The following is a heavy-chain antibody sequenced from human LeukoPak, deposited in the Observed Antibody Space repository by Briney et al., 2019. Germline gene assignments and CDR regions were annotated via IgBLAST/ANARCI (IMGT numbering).Heavy chain of an antibody. CDR1: GSIFTSYW. CDR3: ARLADSYGYSGFDY. D-gene: IGHD5-18*01. CDR2: IYPGDSDT. J-gene: IGHJ4*02. V-gene: IGHV5-51*01. Sequence: GASLKISCEGSGSIFTSYWIGWVRQMPGKGLEWMGIIYPGDSDTRYSPSFQGQVTISADKSISTAYLQWSSLKASDTAMYYCARLADSYGYSGFDYWGQGTLVTVSS.